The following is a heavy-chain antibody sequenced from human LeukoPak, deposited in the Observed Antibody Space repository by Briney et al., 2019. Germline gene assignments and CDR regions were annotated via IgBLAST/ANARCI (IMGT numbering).Heavy chain of an antibody. CDR2: FSAGGGTT. D-gene: IGHD6-19*01. CDR1: GFTFRSYD. CDR3: AKARGSGWTYSFDY. Sequence: GGSLRLSCAAAGFTFRSYDMSWVRQAPGKGLEWVSTFSAGGGTTYYADSVKGRFTISRDSSKNTLYLQMNSLRAEDTAVYYCAKARGSGWTYSFDYWGQGTLVTVSS. V-gene: IGHV3-23*01. J-gene: IGHJ4*02.